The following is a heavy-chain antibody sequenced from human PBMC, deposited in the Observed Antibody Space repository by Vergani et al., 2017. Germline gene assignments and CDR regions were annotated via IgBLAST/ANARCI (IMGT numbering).Heavy chain of an antibody. V-gene: IGHV4-61*02. J-gene: IGHJ6*03. CDR2: ILGSGTA. Sequence: QVQLQESGPGLVKPSQTLSLTCTVSGASMSSVGYYWTWIRQSAGKRLEWIGDILGSGTANYNPSFQGRVSMSVATSKNQFSLKLSSVTAADTAVYYCARSQITIFGVVLYYYYMDVWGKGTTVTVSS. CDR3: ARSQITIFGVVLYYYYMDV. CDR1: GASMSSVGYY. D-gene: IGHD3-3*01.